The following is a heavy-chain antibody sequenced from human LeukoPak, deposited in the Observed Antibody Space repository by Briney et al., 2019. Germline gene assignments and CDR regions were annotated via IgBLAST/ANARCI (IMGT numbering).Heavy chain of an antibody. Sequence: GASVKVSCKASGGTFSSYAISWVRQAPGQGLEWMGWISAYNGNTNYAQKLQGRVTMTTDTSASTAYMELRSLRSDDTAVYYCARDKRRDYYGSGRLRPPDYWGQGTLVTVSS. V-gene: IGHV1-18*01. D-gene: IGHD3-10*01. CDR1: GGTFSSYA. J-gene: IGHJ4*02. CDR2: ISAYNGNT. CDR3: ARDKRRDYYGSGRLRPPDY.